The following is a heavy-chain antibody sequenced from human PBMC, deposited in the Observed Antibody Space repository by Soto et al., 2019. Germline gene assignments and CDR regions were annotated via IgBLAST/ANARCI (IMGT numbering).Heavy chain of an antibody. J-gene: IGHJ3*01. Sequence: EVQLLESRGGLVQPGGSLTLSCAASGFTFSSYAMNWVRQAPGKGLEWVSTISSSGSSTYYADSVKGRFTISRDNSKNTLYLQMNSLRAEDTAVYYCAKAMVRGCILDAFDVWGQGTMVTVSS. D-gene: IGHD3-10*01. V-gene: IGHV3-23*01. CDR1: GFTFSSYA. CDR2: ISSSGSST. CDR3: AKAMVRGCILDAFDV.